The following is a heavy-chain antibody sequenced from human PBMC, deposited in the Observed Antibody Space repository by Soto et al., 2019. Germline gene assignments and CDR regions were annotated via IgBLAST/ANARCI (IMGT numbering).Heavy chain of an antibody. V-gene: IGHV1-8*01. CDR2: MNPNSGNT. Sequence: GASVKVSCKASGYTFTSYDINWVRQATGQGLEWMGWMNPNSGNTGYAQKFQGRVTMTRNTSISTAYMELSSLRSEDTAVYYCARGGVFFFAAATNAIDYLGQGNVVTISS. D-gene: IGHD2-2*02. CDR3: ARGGVFFFAAATNAIDY. J-gene: IGHJ4*02. CDR1: GYTFTSYD.